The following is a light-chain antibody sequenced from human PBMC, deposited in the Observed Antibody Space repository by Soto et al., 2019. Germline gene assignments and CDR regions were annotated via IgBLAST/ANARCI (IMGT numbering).Light chain of an antibody. Sequence: QAVVTQPPSASGTPGQRVTISCSGSSSNIGSNYVYWYQQLPGTAPKLLIYRNNQRPSGVPDRFSGSKSGTSASLAISGLRSEDEADYYCAAWDDSLSGPWVFGGGTNSPS. V-gene: IGLV1-47*01. CDR1: SSNIGSNY. CDR2: RNN. J-gene: IGLJ3*02. CDR3: AAWDDSLSGPWV.